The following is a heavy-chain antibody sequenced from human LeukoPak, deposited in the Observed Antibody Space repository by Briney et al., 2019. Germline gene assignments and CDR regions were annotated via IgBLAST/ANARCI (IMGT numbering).Heavy chain of an antibody. J-gene: IGHJ3*02. V-gene: IGHV3-20*01. CDR2: IHWNGGNT. Sequence: PGGSLRLSCAASGFTFDDYGMSWVRQAPGKGLEWVSGIHWNGGNTGYADSVKGRFTIYRDNAKNSLYLSTTSLGAKAPALITCARRPRYCSSASCYKGAFDSWLEAAMLTVCS. CDR1: GFTFDDYG. D-gene: IGHD2-2*02. CDR3: ARRPRYCSSASCYKGAFDS.